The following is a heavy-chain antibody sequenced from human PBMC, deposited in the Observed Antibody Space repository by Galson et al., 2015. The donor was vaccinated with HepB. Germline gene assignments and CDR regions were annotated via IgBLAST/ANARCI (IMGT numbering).Heavy chain of an antibody. CDR1: GFTFSSYC. V-gene: IGHV3-30*18. CDR3: AKEVWELLGAPYFDY. J-gene: IGHJ4*02. D-gene: IGHD1-26*01. CDR2: ISYDGSNK. Sequence: SLRLSCAASGFTFSSYCMHWVRQAPGKGLEWVAIISYDGSNKYYADSVKGRFTISRDNAKNTLYLQMNSLRAEDTAVYYCAKEVWELLGAPYFDYWGPGTLVTVSS.